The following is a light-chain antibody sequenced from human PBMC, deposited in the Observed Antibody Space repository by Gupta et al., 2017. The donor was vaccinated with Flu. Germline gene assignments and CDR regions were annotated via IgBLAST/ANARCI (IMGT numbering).Light chain of an antibody. CDR1: QSVSSN. V-gene: IGKV3-15*01. CDR2: GAS. J-gene: IGKJ1*01. CDR3: QQYNNWPRT. Sequence: EIVMTQSPATLSVSPGERATLSCRASQSVSSNLAWYQQKPGQAPRLLIYGASTRATGIPARFSGSGSGTEFTLTSSSLQSEDFDVYYCQQYNNWPRTFGQGTKVEIK.